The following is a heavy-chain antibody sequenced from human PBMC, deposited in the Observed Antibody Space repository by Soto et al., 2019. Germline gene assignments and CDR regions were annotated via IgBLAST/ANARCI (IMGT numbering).Heavy chain of an antibody. Sequence: VASVKVSCKASGYTFTGYYMHWVRQAPGQGLEWMGWINPNSGGTNYAQKFQGWVTMTRDTSISTAYMELSRLRSDDTAVYYCARARGSSSYYYYGMDVWGQGTTVTVAS. CDR1: GYTFTGYY. CDR2: INPNSGGT. CDR3: ARARGSSSYYYYGMDV. D-gene: IGHD6-6*01. J-gene: IGHJ6*02. V-gene: IGHV1-2*04.